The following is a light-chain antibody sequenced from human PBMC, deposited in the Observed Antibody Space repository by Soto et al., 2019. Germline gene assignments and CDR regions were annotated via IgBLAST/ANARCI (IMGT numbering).Light chain of an antibody. Sequence: IHMRHSPSSLSASVLYRVTITFLASQSISIYLNWYQQKPGKAPKVLIYTASSLQSGVPSGFSGIGSGTDFTLTISSLQPEDFATYYCQQSYSTPLTFGGGTKVDIK. CDR3: QQSYSTPLT. CDR1: QSISIY. J-gene: IGKJ4*01. V-gene: IGKV1-39*01. CDR2: TAS.